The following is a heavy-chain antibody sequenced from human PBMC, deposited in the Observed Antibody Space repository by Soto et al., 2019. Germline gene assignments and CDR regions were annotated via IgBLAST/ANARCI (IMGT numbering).Heavy chain of an antibody. V-gene: IGHV1-2*02. Sequence: DSVQVSCKTSGYTFTDYYIHWVRQAPGQGLEWLGWIDPNSGGTNHAQKFQGRVTMTRDTSISTGNIELSRLRSDDTAIYYCASSPLFRIAAPNNRYYYLGMEVWGQVTKGT. D-gene: IGHD6-6*01. CDR1: GYTFTDYY. CDR3: ASSPLFRIAAPNNRYYYLGMEV. CDR2: IDPNSGGT. J-gene: IGHJ6*02.